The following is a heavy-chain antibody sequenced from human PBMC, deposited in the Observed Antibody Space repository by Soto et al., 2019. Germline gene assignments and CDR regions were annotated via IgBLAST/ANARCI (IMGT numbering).Heavy chain of an antibody. J-gene: IGHJ6*02. CDR1: GGSISSGGYY. V-gene: IGHV4-31*03. CDR2: IYYSGST. Sequence: SETLSLTCTVSGGSISSGGYYWSWIRQHPGKGLEWIGYIYYSGSTYYNPSLKSRVTISVDTSKNQFSLKLSSVTAADTAVYYCALNVMDTAMVSSYYYGMDVWGQGTTVTVSS. CDR3: ALNVMDTAMVSSYYYGMDV. D-gene: IGHD5-18*01.